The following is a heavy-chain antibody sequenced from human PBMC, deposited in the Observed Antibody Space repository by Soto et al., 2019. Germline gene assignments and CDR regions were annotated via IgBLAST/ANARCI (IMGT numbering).Heavy chain of an antibody. V-gene: IGHV1-69*01. CDR2: IIPIFGTA. CDR1: GGTFSSYS. Sequence: QVQLVQSGAEVKKPGSSVKVSCKASGGTFSSYSINWVRQAPGQGLEWMGGIIPIFGTANYAPKFQGKVPLTADESTSTAHMELSSLRNEDTAVYYCARPFQSWPGGWYFDLWGRGTLVTVSS. J-gene: IGHJ2*01. D-gene: IGHD3-16*01. CDR3: ARPFQSWPGGWYFDL.